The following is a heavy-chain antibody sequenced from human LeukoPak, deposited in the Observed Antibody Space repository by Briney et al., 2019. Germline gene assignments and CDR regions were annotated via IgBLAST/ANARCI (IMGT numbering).Heavy chain of an antibody. V-gene: IGHV3-66*03. D-gene: IGHD4-11*01. Sequence: PGGSLRLSCAASGFTVSSNYVSWLRQAPGKGLEWVSVIYSCGSTYYADSVKGRFTISRDNSKNTLYLQMNSLRAEDTAVYYCARGKMKGEARLGLQKWGQGTLVTVSS. J-gene: IGHJ4*02. CDR2: IYSCGST. CDR1: GFTVSSNY. CDR3: ARGKMKGEARLGLQK.